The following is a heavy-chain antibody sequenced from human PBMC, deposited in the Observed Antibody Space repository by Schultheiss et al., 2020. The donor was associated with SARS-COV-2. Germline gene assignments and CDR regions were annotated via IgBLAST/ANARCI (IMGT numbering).Heavy chain of an antibody. CDR2: IYHSGRS. CDR1: GGSFSGYY. J-gene: IGHJ5*02. V-gene: IGHV4-34*01. D-gene: IGHD2-15*01. CDR3: ARGRRNIVVVVAAHNWFDP. Sequence: SETLSLTCAVYGGSFSGYYWSWIRQPPGKGLEWIGYIYHSGRSFYNPSLKSRVTMSVDTSNSQFSLKLSSVTAADTAIYYCARGRRNIVVVVAAHNWFDPWGQGTLVTVSS.